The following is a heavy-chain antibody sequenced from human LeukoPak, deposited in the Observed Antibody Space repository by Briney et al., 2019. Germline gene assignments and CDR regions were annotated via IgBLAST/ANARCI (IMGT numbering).Heavy chain of an antibody. CDR1: GGSISSSSYY. CDR3: ARIVSEYYDPGYFDY. CDR2: MYNSGST. J-gene: IGHJ4*02. D-gene: IGHD3-22*01. V-gene: IGHV4-39*07. Sequence: SETLSLTCTVSGGSISSSSYYWGWIRQPPGRGLEYIGIMYNSGSTFYNPSLKSRVTISVDTSKNQLSLKLSSVTAADTAVYYCARIVSEYYDPGYFDYWGQGTLVTVSS.